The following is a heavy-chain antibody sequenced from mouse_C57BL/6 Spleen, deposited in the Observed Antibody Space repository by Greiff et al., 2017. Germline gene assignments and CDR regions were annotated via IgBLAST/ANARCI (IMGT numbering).Heavy chain of an antibody. D-gene: IGHD2-4*01. CDR2: IDPSDSYT. Sequence: VQLQQPGAELVRPGTSVKLSCKASGYTFTSYWMHWVKQRPGQGLEWIGVIDPSDSYTNYNQKFKGKATLTVDTSSSTAYMQLSSLTSEDSAVYYCASGGLRQEMDYWGQGTSVTVSS. J-gene: IGHJ4*01. CDR1: GYTFTSYW. V-gene: IGHV1-59*01. CDR3: ASGGLRQEMDY.